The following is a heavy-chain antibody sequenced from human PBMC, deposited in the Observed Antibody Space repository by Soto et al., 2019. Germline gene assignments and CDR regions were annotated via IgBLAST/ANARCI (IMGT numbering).Heavy chain of an antibody. D-gene: IGHD5-12*01. CDR1: GGSISSGGYS. J-gene: IGHJ5*02. CDR2: IYHSGST. CDR3: SRSDIVATRHGSNNWFDP. V-gene: IGHV4-30-2*01. Sequence: NPSETLSLTCAVSGGSISSGGYSWSWIRQPPGKGLEWIGYIYHSGSTYYNPSLKSPVTISVDRSKNQFSLKLSSVTAADTAVYYCSRSDIVATRHGSNNWFDPWGQGTLVTVSS.